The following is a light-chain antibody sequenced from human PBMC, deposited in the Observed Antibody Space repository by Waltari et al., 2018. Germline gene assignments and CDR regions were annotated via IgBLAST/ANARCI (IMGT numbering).Light chain of an antibody. CDR3: GTWDSSLSVVV. V-gene: IGLV1-51*01. Sequence: QSVLTQPPSVSAPPGHKVTISCSGSSSTIGNTFVFRYQQLPGTDPKLLIYDDNERPSGIPDRFSGSKSGTSATLGITGLQTGDEADYYCGTWDSSLSVVVFGGGTKVTVL. J-gene: IGLJ2*01. CDR1: SSTIGNTF. CDR2: DDN.